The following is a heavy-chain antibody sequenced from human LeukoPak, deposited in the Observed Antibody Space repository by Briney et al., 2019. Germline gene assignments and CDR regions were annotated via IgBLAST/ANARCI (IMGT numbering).Heavy chain of an antibody. CDR3: VRGELSLEA. CDR2: IYYSGIT. CDR1: GGSLTSYY. Sequence: SETLSLTCTVSGGSLTSYYWSWIRQPPGTGLEWLGYIYYSGITNYNPSLKSRVTISIDTSKNQFSLKLRSITAADTPGYYCVRGELSLEAGGQGTLVTVSS. D-gene: IGHD1-7*01. V-gene: IGHV4-59*12. J-gene: IGHJ1*01.